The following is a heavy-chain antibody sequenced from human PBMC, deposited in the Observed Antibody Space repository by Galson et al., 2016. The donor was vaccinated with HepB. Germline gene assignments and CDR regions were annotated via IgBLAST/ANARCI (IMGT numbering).Heavy chain of an antibody. CDR1: GFTFSNYA. CDR2: INDRGDST. CDR3: AKWSDAAATY. D-gene: IGHD6-13*01. J-gene: IGHJ4*02. V-gene: IGHV3-23*01. Sequence: SLRLSCAACGFTFSNYAMSWVRQAPGKGLEWVSSINDRGDSTYYADSVKGRFSISRDNSKNTLYLQMSSLTAEDTAVYYCAKWSDAAATYWGQGALVTVSS.